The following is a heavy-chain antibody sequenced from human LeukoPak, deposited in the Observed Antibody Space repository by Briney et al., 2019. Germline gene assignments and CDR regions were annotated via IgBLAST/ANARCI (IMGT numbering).Heavy chain of an antibody. Sequence: SETLSLTCTVSGGSTSNGGYYWSWIRQHPGKGLEWIGYIYDSGTTYYNPALQSRVTMSVDLSDNHFSLRMRSMTAADTAVYFCARGGDRRGFDYWGQGTLVTVSS. J-gene: IGHJ4*02. CDR2: IYDSGTT. D-gene: IGHD1-14*01. CDR3: ARGGDRRGFDY. V-gene: IGHV4-31*03. CDR1: GGSTSNGGYY.